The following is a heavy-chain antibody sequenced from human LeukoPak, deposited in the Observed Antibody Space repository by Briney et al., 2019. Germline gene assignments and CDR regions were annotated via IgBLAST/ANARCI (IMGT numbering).Heavy chain of an antibody. Sequence: GGSLRHSCAASGFTFSGYAMSWVRQAPGKGLEWVSAISSSSGGTTYYADSVKGRFTISRDNSKNTLYLQMNSLRAEDTAVYYCAKDIDYGDYVVSWGQGTLVTVSS. CDR1: GFTFSGYA. J-gene: IGHJ4*02. CDR3: AKDIDYGDYVVS. D-gene: IGHD4-17*01. V-gene: IGHV3-23*01. CDR2: ISSSSGGTT.